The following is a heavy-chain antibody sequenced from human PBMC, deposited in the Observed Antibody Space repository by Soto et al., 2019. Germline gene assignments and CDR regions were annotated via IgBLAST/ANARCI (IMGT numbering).Heavy chain of an antibody. CDR2: ISSNGGST. J-gene: IGHJ3*02. CDR3: VKMGAGAFDI. CDR1: GLNFDDFA. Sequence: GWSLRLSCVGTGLNFDDFAMHWVRQAPGKGLEYVSAISSNGGSTYYADSVKGRFTISRDNSKNTLYLQMSSLRAEDTAVYYCVKMGAGAFDIWGQGTMVTVSS. D-gene: IGHD3-16*01. V-gene: IGHV3-64D*06.